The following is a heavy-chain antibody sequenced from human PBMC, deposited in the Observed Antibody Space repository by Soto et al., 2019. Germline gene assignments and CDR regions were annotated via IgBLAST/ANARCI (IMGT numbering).Heavy chain of an antibody. CDR2: ISNNGGST. Sequence: PGGSLRLSCAASGFIFSSFAMSWVRQAPGKGLEWVSTISNNGGSTYSADSVKGRFTISRDNSKNTLYLQMHSLRAEDTAVYYCAIDPDISGWYQTVFDYWGQGTLVTV. V-gene: IGHV3-23*01. CDR3: AIDPDISGWYQTVFDY. J-gene: IGHJ4*02. CDR1: GFIFSSFA. D-gene: IGHD6-19*01.